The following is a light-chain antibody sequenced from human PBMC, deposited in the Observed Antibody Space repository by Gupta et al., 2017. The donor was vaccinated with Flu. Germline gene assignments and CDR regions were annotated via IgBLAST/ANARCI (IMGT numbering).Light chain of an antibody. Sequence: EIVLTQSPPTVSLSPGERASLSSRASKSVSNYLDWYQQRPGQAPRLLIYDGSNRATGIPARFGGSGSGTDFTLTISSLEPEDFAVYCCQQSSDWPSTFGGGTRVEI. CDR2: DGS. J-gene: IGKJ4*01. CDR1: KSVSNY. CDR3: QQSSDWPST. V-gene: IGKV3-11*01.